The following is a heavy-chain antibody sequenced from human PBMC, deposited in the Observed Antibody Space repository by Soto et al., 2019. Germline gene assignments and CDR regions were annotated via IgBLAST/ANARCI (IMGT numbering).Heavy chain of an antibody. D-gene: IGHD1-26*01. V-gene: IGHV1-69*02. CDR2: IIPILGIA. J-gene: IGHJ3*02. CDR3: ARLIVGATTNAFDI. CDR1: GCTFSSYT. Sequence: ASVKVACKASGCTFSSYTISWVRQAPGQGLEWMGRIIPILGIANYAQKFQGRVTITADKSTSTAYMELSSLRSEDTAVYYCARLIVGATTNAFDIWGQGTMVTVSS.